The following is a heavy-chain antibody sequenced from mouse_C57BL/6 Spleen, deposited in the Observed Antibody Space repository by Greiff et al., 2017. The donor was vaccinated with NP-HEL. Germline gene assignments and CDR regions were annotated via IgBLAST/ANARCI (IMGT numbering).Heavy chain of an antibody. V-gene: IGHV1-76*01. J-gene: IGHJ4*01. CDR1: GYTFTDYY. D-gene: IGHD2-14*01. Sequence: VQVVESGAELVRPGASVKLSCKASGYTFTDYYINWVKQRPGQGLEWIARIYPGSGNTYYNEKFKGKATLTAEKSSSTAYMQLSSLTSEDSAVYFCARHREGAMDYWGQGTSVTVSS. CDR2: IYPGSGNT. CDR3: ARHREGAMDY.